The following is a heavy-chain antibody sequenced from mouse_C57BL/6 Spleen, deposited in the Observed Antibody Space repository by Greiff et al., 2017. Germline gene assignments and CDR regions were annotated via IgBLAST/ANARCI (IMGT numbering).Heavy chain of an antibody. CDR1: GYTFTSYW. D-gene: IGHD1-1*01. CDR2: IFPGSGST. CDR3: ARGHYGSPFAY. V-gene: IGHV1-56*01. Sequence: VQLQQSGPELARPGASVKISCKASGYTFTSYWMQWVRQRPGQGLEWIGEIFPGSGSTYYNEKFKGKATLTGDTSSSTAYMQLSSLTSEDSAVYFCARGHYGSPFAYWGQGTLVTVSA. J-gene: IGHJ3*01.